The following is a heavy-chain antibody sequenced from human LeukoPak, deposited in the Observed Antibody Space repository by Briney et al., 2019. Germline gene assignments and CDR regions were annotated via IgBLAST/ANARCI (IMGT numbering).Heavy chain of an antibody. CDR2: ISYDGSNK. J-gene: IGHJ6*03. Sequence: GGSLRLSCAASGFTFSSYAMSWVRQAPGKGLEWVAVISYDGSNKYYADSVKGRFTISRDNSKNTLYLQMNSLRAEDTAVYYCARDQADSYMDVWGKGTTVTVSS. CDR3: ARDQADSYMDV. D-gene: IGHD3-3*01. CDR1: GFTFSSYA. V-gene: IGHV3-30-3*01.